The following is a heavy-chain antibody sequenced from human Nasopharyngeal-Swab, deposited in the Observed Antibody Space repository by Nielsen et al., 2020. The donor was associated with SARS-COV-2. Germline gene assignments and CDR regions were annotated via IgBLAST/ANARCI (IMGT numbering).Heavy chain of an antibody. V-gene: IGHV6-1*01. D-gene: IGHD5-24*01. CDR2: TYYRSKWYN. Sequence: LRLSCAISGDSVSSNSAAWNWIRQSPSRGLEWLGRTYYRSKWYNDYAVSVKSRITINPDTSKNQFSLQLNSVTPEDTAVYYCARGTWGDGYNYHYYGMDVRGQGTTVTVSS. CDR3: ARGTWGDGYNYHYYGMDV. CDR1: GDSVSSNSAA. J-gene: IGHJ6*02.